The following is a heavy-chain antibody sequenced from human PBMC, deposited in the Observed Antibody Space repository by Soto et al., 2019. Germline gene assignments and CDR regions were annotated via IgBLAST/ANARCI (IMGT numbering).Heavy chain of an antibody. Sequence: GGSLRLSCAASGFTFSSYWMHWVRQAPGKGLVWVSRINSDGSSTSYADSVKGRFTISRDNAKNTLYLQMNSLRAEDTAVYYCARDGGKDYDFWSGPLGDYYCYYGMDVWGQGTTVTVSS. V-gene: IGHV3-74*01. D-gene: IGHD3-3*01. CDR2: INSDGSST. CDR3: ARDGGKDYDFWSGPLGDYYCYYGMDV. CDR1: GFTFSSYW. J-gene: IGHJ6*02.